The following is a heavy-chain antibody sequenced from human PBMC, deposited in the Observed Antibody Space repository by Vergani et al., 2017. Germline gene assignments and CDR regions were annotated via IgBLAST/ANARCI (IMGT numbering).Heavy chain of an antibody. CDR2: IYYSGST. CDR1: GGSISSGGYY. V-gene: IGHV4-31*03. J-gene: IGHJ4*02. Sequence: QVQLQESGPGLVKPSQTLSLTCTVSGGSISSGGYYWSWIRQHPGKGLEWIGYIYYSGSTYYNPSLKSRVTISVDTSKNQFSLKLSSVTAADTAVYYWARGDGGLYYYDSSGYLDYWGQGTLVTVSS. CDR3: ARGDGGLYYYDSSGYLDY. D-gene: IGHD3-22*01.